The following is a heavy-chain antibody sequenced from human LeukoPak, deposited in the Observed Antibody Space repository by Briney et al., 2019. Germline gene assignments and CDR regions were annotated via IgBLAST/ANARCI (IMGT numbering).Heavy chain of an antibody. V-gene: IGHV1-46*01. CDR2: INPSGGST. D-gene: IGHD3-16*02. CDR3: ARESLRSYYDYVWGSYRLGYFDY. Sequence: GASVKVSCKASGYTFTSYYIHWVRQAPGQGLEWMGIINPSGGSTSYAQKFQGRVTMTRDTSTSTVYMELSSLRSEDTAVYYCARESLRSYYDYVWGSYRLGYFDYWGQGTLVTVSS. J-gene: IGHJ4*02. CDR1: GYTFTSYY.